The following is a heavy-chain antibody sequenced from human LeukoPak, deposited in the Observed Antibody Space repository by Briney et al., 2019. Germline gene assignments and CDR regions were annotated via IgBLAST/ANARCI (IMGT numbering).Heavy chain of an antibody. CDR1: GFSFSGYS. CDR3: ARDESGYHYGHYY. J-gene: IGHJ4*02. V-gene: IGHV3-30*04. D-gene: IGHD3-10*01. Sequence: GGSLRLSCAASGFSFSGYSMHWVRQAPGKGLEWVAVISYDGNNKYYADSVKGRFTISRDNSKNTLYLQMNSLRAEDTAMYYCARDESGYHYGHYYWGRGTLVTVSS. CDR2: ISYDGNNK.